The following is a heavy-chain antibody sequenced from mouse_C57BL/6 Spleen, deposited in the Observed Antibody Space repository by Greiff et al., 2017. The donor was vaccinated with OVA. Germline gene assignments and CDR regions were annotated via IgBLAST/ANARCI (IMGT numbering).Heavy chain of an antibody. CDR2: IRNKANGYTT. D-gene: IGHD2-3*01. CDR3: ARYRGIYDGYYNWYFDV. Sequence: EVQLVESGGGLVQPGGSLSLSCAASGFTFTDYYMSWVRQPPGKALEWLGFIRNKANGYTTEYSASVKGRFTISRDNSQSILYLQMNALRAEDSATYYCARYRGIYDGYYNWYFDVWGTGTTVTVSS. J-gene: IGHJ1*03. CDR1: GFTFTDYY. V-gene: IGHV7-3*01.